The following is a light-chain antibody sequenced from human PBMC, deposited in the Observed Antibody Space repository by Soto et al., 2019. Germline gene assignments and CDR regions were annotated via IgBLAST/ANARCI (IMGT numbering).Light chain of an antibody. CDR2: STN. J-gene: IGLJ7*01. V-gene: IGLV8-61*01. CDR3: VLYMGSGINV. CDR1: SGSVSTNYY. Sequence: QTVVTQDPSLSVSPGGTVTFTCGLSSGSVSTNYYPSWYQQTPGQSPRTLMYSTNTRSSGVPDRFSGSILGNKAALTITGAQADDESDYYCVLYMGSGINVFGGGTQLTVL.